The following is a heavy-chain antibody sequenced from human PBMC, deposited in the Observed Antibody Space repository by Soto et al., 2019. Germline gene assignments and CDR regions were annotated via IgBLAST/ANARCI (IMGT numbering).Heavy chain of an antibody. D-gene: IGHD3-16*01. J-gene: IGHJ3*02. CDR2: INHSGST. CDR3: ARLGARRSSAFDI. CDR1: GGSFSGYY. Sequence: SETLSLTCAVYGGSFSGYYWSWIRQPPGKGLEWIGEINHSGSTNYNPSLKSRVTISVDTSKNQFSLKLSSVTAADTAVYYCARLGARRSSAFDIWGQGTMVTVSS. V-gene: IGHV4-34*01.